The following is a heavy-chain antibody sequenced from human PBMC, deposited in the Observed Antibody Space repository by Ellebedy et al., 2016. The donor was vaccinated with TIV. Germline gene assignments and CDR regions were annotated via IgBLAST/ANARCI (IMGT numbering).Heavy chain of an antibody. Sequence: AASVKVSCKASGGTFSSYAISWVRQAPGQGLEWMGWINPNSGGTNYAQKFQGRVTMTRDTSISTAYMELSSLRSEDTAVYYCATVLFGARRYYFDYWGQGTLVTVSS. V-gene: IGHV1-2*02. CDR3: ATVLFGARRYYFDY. CDR2: INPNSGGT. CDR1: GGTFSSYA. D-gene: IGHD3-10*01. J-gene: IGHJ4*02.